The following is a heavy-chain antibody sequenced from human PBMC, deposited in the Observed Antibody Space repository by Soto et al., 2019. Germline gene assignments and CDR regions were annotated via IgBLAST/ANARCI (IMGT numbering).Heavy chain of an antibody. CDR3: ARDGLELSRFENWFDP. Sequence: GGSLRLSCAASGFTFSSYGMHWVRQAPRKGLEWVAVIWYDGSNKYYADSVKGRFTISRGNSKNTLYLQMNSLRAEDTAVYYCARDGLELSRFENWFDPWGQGTLVTVSS. V-gene: IGHV3-33*01. CDR2: IWYDGSNK. CDR1: GFTFSSYG. D-gene: IGHD1-7*01. J-gene: IGHJ5*02.